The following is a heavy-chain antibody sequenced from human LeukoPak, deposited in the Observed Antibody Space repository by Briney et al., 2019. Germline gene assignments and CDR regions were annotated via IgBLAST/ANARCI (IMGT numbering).Heavy chain of an antibody. CDR2: INPNSGAT. V-gene: IGHV1-2*02. CDR1: GYYFTGYY. J-gene: IGHJ5*02. Sequence: ASVKVSCKASGYYFTGYYMHWVRQAPGQGLEWMGWINPNSGATNYAQKFQGRVTMTRDTSISTAYMELSRLTSDDTAVYYCALAAAGLNYFDPWGQGTLVTVSS. D-gene: IGHD6-13*01. CDR3: ALAAAGLNYFDP.